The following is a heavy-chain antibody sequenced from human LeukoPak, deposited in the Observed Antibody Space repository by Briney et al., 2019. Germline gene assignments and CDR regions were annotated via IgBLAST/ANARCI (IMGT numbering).Heavy chain of an antibody. CDR2: INHSGRT. J-gene: IGHJ4*02. D-gene: IGHD3-3*01. V-gene: IGHV4-34*01. Sequence: SETLSLTCAVYGGSFSGYYWSWIRQPPGKGLEWIGEINHSGRTNYNPSPKSRVTISEDATKNQFSLKLSSVTAADTAVYYCARNYDFWSGYHIMKTPGYDYWGQGTLVTVSS. CDR1: GGSFSGYY. CDR3: ARNYDFWSGYHIMKTPGYDY.